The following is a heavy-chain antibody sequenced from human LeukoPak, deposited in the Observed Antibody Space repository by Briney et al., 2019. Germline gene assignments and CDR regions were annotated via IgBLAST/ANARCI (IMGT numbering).Heavy chain of an antibody. V-gene: IGHV1-69*05. CDR2: IIPIFGTA. Sequence: SVKVSCKASGGTFSSYAISWVRQAPGQGLEWMGGIIPIFGTANYAQKFQGRVTMTTDTSTSTAYMELRSLRSDDTAVYYCAREVSLIAAADPSYYYYYGMDVWGQGTTVTVSS. CDR3: AREVSLIAAADPSYYYYYGMDV. CDR1: GGTFSSYA. D-gene: IGHD6-13*01. J-gene: IGHJ6*02.